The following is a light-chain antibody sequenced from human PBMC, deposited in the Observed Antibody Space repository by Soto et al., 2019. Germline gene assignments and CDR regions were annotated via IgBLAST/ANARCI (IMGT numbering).Light chain of an antibody. CDR2: RNN. CDR3: AAWDDSLSRVV. CDR1: SSNIGRNS. V-gene: IGLV1-47*01. Sequence: QSVLTQPPSVSAAPGQKVTISFSGSSSNIGRNSVSWYQQRPGTAPKLLIFRNNQRPSGVPDRFSGSKSDTSASLAISGLRSEDEADYFWAAWDDSLSRVVFGGGTKVTVL. J-gene: IGLJ3*02.